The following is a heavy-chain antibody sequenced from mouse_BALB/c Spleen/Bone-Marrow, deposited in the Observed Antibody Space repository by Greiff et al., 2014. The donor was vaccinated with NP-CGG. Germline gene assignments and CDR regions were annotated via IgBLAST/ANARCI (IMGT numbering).Heavy chain of an antibody. CDR3: TRGRTWDFDY. CDR2: INPNNGGT. V-gene: IGHV1S81*02. D-gene: IGHD4-1*01. CDR1: GYTFTTYY. Sequence: QGQLKESGAELVKPGTSVKLFCKASGYTFTTYYMYWGKQRPGQGLEWIGEINPNNGGTNFKEKFKSKATLTVDKSSSTAYMQLSSLTSEDSAVYYCTRGRTWDFDYWGQGTTLTVSS. J-gene: IGHJ2*01.